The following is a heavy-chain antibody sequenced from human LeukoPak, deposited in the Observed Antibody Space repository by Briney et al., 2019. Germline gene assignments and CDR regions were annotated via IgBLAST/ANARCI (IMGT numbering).Heavy chain of an antibody. J-gene: IGHJ3*02. CDR3: ARAWGGDSSGYYYAGPVEVHDAFDI. CDR2: IYHSGST. Sequence: SETLSLTCAVSGGSISSGGYSWSWIRQPPGKGLEWIGYIYHSGSTYYNPSLKSRVTISVDRSKNQFSLKLSSVTAADTAVYYCARAWGGDSSGYYYAGPVEVHDAFDIWGQGTMVIVSS. V-gene: IGHV4-30-2*01. D-gene: IGHD3-22*01. CDR1: GGSISSGGYS.